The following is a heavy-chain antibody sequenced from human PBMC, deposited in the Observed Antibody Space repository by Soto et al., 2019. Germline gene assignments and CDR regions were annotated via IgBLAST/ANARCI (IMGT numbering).Heavy chain of an antibody. V-gene: IGHV1-69*13. D-gene: IGHD4-17*01. CDR1: GGTFSSYA. CDR2: IIPIFGTA. J-gene: IGHJ6*02. Sequence: SVKVSCKASGGTFSSYAISWVRQAPGQGLEWMGGIIPIFGTANYAQKFQGRVTITADESTSTAYMELSSLRSEDTAVYYCARSSNRFKYYGYYYYGMDVWGQGTTVTVSS. CDR3: ARSSNRFKYYGYYYYGMDV.